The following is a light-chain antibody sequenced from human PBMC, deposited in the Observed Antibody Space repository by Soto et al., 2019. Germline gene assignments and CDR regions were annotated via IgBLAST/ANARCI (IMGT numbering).Light chain of an antibody. CDR2: NAS. J-gene: IGKJ2*01. CDR3: QQVDSYPRT. Sequence: DIQLTQSPSFLSASVGDRVTVTCRASQDISGFLAWYQQKPGKAPKLVIYNASILQSGVPSRFSGSGSATDFTLTISSLQPEDFATYYCQQVDSYPRTFGQGTKLEIK. V-gene: IGKV1-9*01. CDR1: QDISGF.